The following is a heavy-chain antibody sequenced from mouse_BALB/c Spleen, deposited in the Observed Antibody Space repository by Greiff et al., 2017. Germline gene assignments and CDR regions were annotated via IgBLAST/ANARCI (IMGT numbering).Heavy chain of an antibody. CDR1: GFTFSSYA. D-gene: IGHD2-4*01. J-gene: IGHJ1*01. Sequence: EVMLVESGGGLVQPGGSRKLSCAASGFTFSSYAMSWVRQTPEKRLEWVATISSGGSYTYYPDSVKGRFTISRDNAKNTLYLQMSSLRSEDTAMYYCARRGITDGHFDVWGAGTTVTVSS. V-gene: IGHV5-9-1*01. CDR3: ARRGITDGHFDV. CDR2: ISSGGSYT.